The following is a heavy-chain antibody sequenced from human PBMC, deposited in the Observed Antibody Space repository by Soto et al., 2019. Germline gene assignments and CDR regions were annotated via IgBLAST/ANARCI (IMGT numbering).Heavy chain of an antibody. CDR3: AIHKNTDAEQTEFAN. J-gene: IGHJ4*02. CDR2: IYHSGST. Sequence: PSEPLSLTCAVSCGSISSSNWWSWVRQPPGKGLEWIGEIYHSGSTNYNPSLKSRVTISVDKSKNQFSLKLSSVTAADTAMYYCAIHKNTDAEQTEFANWGQGTPVTVS. D-gene: IGHD5-18*01. CDR1: CGSISSSNW. V-gene: IGHV4-4*02.